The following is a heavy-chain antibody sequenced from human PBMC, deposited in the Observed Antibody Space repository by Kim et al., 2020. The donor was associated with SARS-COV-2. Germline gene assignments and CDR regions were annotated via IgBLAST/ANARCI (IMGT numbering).Heavy chain of an antibody. CDR2: SRNKANGYNI. Sequence: GGSLRLSCAASGFTFSYHYMDWVRQARGKGLEWGGRSRNKANGYNIEYAASVKGRFTISRDDAKNSLYLQMNSLKIADTAVYYCARVGQWQVRNDYWGQG. CDR3: ARVGQWQVRNDY. J-gene: IGHJ4*02. CDR1: GFTFSYHY. V-gene: IGHV3-72*01. D-gene: IGHD6-19*01.